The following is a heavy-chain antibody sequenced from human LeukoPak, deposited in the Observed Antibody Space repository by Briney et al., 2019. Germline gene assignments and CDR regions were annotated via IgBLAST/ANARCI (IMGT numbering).Heavy chain of an antibody. Sequence: GGSLRLSCAASGFTFSSYSMNWVRQAPVKGLEWVSSISSSSSYIYYADSVKGRFTISRDNAKNSLYLQMNSLRAEDTAVYYCARDYYGSGSYQSYFDYWGQGTLVTVSS. D-gene: IGHD3-10*01. J-gene: IGHJ4*02. CDR2: ISSSSSYI. CDR1: GFTFSSYS. V-gene: IGHV3-21*01. CDR3: ARDYYGSGSYQSYFDY.